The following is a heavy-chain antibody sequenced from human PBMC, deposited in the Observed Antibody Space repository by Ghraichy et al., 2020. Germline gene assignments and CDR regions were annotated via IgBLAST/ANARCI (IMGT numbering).Heavy chain of an antibody. CDR3: ARDPGDYYYYGMDV. Sequence: SETLSLTCTVSGGSISSRTYCWGWIRQPPGKGLEWIGNIYYTGTTYHNPSLKSRVTISIDTSKNQFSLKLSSVTAADTAVYYCARDPGDYYYYGMDVWGQGTTVTVSS. CDR2: IYYTGTT. CDR1: GGSISSRTYC. D-gene: IGHD1-1*01. V-gene: IGHV4-39*07. J-gene: IGHJ6*02.